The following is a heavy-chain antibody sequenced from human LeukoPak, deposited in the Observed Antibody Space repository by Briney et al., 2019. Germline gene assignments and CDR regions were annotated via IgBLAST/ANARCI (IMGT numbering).Heavy chain of an antibody. D-gene: IGHD5-18*01. J-gene: IGHJ6*03. CDR1: GFTFSSYW. Sequence: PGGSLRLSCAASGFTFSSYWMHWVRQAPGKGLVWVSRINTDGSSTSYADSVKGRFTISRDNAKNSLSLQMNSLRAEDTAVYYCARIPGYTYNSFYYMDVWGTGTTVTVSS. CDR3: ARIPGYTYNSFYYMDV. V-gene: IGHV3-74*01. CDR2: INTDGSST.